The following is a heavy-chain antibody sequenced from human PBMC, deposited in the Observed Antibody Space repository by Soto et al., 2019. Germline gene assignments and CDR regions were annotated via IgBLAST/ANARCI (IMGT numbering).Heavy chain of an antibody. CDR1: GGTIHSGGSS. Sequence: PSETLSLTCAVSGGTIHSGGSSWSWIRQPPGKGLEWIGYIYHSGSTSYIPSLKSRATISLDTSENLFSLRLTSATAADTAVYYCARGALLDPWGQGTLVTVSS. CDR2: IYHSGST. J-gene: IGHJ5*02. CDR3: ARGALLDP. V-gene: IGHV4-30-2*01.